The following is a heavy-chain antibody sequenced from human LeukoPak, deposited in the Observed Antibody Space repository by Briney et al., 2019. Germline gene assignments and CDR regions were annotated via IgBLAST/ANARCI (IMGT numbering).Heavy chain of an antibody. Sequence: PSETLSLTCTVSGGSMSSFYWSWIRQPPGKGLEYIGYIYYSGSTNYNSALKSRLTLSVDTSKNQFSLKLSSVTAADTAVYYCATRGYSYGYYYYGMDVWGQGTTVTVSS. D-gene: IGHD5-18*01. CDR1: GGSMSSFY. V-gene: IGHV4-59*08. CDR2: IYYSGST. CDR3: ATRGYSYGYYYYGMDV. J-gene: IGHJ6*02.